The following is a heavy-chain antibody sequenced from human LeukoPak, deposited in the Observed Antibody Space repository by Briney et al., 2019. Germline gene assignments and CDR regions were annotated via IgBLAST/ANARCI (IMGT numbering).Heavy chain of an antibody. CDR3: ARDWGYYYYYGMDV. Sequence: GGSLRLSCAASGFTFSSYAMHWVRQAPGKGLEWVAVISYDGSNKYYADSVKGRFTISRDNSKNTLYLQMNSLRAEDTAVYYCARDWGYYYYYGMDVWGQGTTVTVSS. J-gene: IGHJ6*02. CDR2: ISYDGSNK. D-gene: IGHD3-16*01. CDR1: GFTFSSYA. V-gene: IGHV3-30-3*01.